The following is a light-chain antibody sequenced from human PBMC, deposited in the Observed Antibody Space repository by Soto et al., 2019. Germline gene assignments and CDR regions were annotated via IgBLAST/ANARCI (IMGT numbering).Light chain of an antibody. CDR3: SLSYSGAVV. Sequence: QAVVTQEPSLTVSPGGTVTLTCGSSTGAVTSGHYPYWFQQKPGQAPRTLIYDTTNKQSWTSARFSGSLLGGKAALTLSGAQREDEADYYCSLSYSGAVVFGGGTQLTVL. V-gene: IGLV7-46*01. CDR1: TGAVTSGHY. CDR2: DTT. J-gene: IGLJ3*02.